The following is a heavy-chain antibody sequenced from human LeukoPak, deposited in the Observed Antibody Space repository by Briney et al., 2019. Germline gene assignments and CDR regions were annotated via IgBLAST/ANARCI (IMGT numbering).Heavy chain of an antibody. D-gene: IGHD1-26*01. CDR3: ARQARIVGAPGALDY. J-gene: IGHJ4*02. CDR1: GYSFTSYW. CDR2: IYPGDPDT. V-gene: IGHV5-51*01. Sequence: GESLKISCKGSGYSFTSYWIGWVRQMPGKGLEWMGIIYPGDPDTRYSPSFQGQVTISADKSISTAYLQWSSLKASDTAMYYCARQARIVGAPGALDYWGQGTLVTVS.